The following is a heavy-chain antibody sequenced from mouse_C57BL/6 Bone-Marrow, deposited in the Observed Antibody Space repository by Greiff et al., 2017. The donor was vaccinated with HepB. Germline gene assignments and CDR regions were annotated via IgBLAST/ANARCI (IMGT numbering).Heavy chain of an antibody. D-gene: IGHD1-1*01. CDR2: ISSGGSYT. Sequence: DVMLVESGGDLVKPGGSLKLSCAASGFTFSSYGMSWVRQTPDKRLEWVATISSGGSYTYYPDSVKGRFTISRDNAKNTLYLQMSSLKSEDTAMYYCARHDYYGSSYVDYWGQGTTLTVSS. J-gene: IGHJ2*01. V-gene: IGHV5-6*02. CDR1: GFTFSSYG. CDR3: ARHDYYGSSYVDY.